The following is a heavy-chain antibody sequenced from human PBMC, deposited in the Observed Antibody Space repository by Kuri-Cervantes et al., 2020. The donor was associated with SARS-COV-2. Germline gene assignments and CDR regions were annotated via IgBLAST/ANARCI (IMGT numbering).Heavy chain of an antibody. CDR3: ASRHYDGSGYFPFDY. D-gene: IGHD3-22*01. V-gene: IGHV4-34*01. CDR1: GFTFGSYG. CDR2: INHSGST. Sequence: ESLKISCAASGFTFGSYGMHWVRQPPGKGLEWIGEINHSGSTNYNPSLKSRVTISVDTSKNQFSLKLSSVTAADTAVYYCASRHYDGSGYFPFDYWGQGTLVTVSS. J-gene: IGHJ4*02.